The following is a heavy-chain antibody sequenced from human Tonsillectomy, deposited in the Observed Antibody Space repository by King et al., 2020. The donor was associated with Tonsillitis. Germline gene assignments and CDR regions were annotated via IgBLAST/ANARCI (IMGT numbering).Heavy chain of an antibody. D-gene: IGHD4-23*01. J-gene: IGHJ4*02. CDR2: TYYRSKWYT. CDR1: GDSVSSNSVA. Sequence: VQLQQSGPGLVKPSQTLSLTCAISGDSVSSNSVAWNWIRQSPSRGLEWLGRTYYRSKWYTDYAASVKSRIVINPDTSKNQFFLQLNSVTPGDTAVYYCASGPLSPRWGPFDYWGQGTLVTVSS. CDR3: ASGPLSPRWGPFDY. V-gene: IGHV6-1*01.